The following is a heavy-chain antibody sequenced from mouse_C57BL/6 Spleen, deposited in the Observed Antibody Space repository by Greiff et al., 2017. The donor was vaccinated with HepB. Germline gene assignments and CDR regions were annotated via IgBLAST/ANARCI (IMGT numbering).Heavy chain of an antibody. CDR3: ARGEYGNYGSMDY. CDR1: GYTFTDYY. Sequence: EVQLQQSGPELVKPGASVKISCKASGYTFTDYYMNWVKQSHGKSLEWIGDINPNNGGTSYNQKFKGKATLTVDKSSSTAYMELRSLTSEDSAVYYCARGEYGNYGSMDYWGQGTSVTVSS. J-gene: IGHJ4*01. V-gene: IGHV1-26*01. D-gene: IGHD2-1*01. CDR2: INPNNGGT.